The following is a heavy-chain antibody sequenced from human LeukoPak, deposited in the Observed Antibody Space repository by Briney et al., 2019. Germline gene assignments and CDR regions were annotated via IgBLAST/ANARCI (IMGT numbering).Heavy chain of an antibody. Sequence: SETLSLTCTVSGGSISSYYWSWIRQPPGKGLEWIGYIYYSGSTNYNPSLKSRVTISVDTSKNQFSLKLSSVIAADTAVYYCARGKSGDYVYFDYWGQGTLVTVSS. J-gene: IGHJ4*02. CDR2: IYYSGST. D-gene: IGHD4-17*01. CDR1: GGSISSYY. V-gene: IGHV4-59*01. CDR3: ARGKSGDYVYFDY.